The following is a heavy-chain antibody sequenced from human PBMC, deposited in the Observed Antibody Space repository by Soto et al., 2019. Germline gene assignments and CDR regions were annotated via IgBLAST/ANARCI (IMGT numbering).Heavy chain of an antibody. CDR2: ISYDGSNK. D-gene: IGHD1-26*01. J-gene: IGHJ6*02. CDR3: AREYYNYYYYYGMDV. V-gene: IGHV3-30-3*01. Sequence: GGSLRLSCAASGFTFSSYAMHWVRQAPGKGLEWVAVISYDGSNKYYADSVKGRFTISRDNSKNTLYLQMNSLRAEETAGYYCAREYYNYYYYYGMDVWGQGTTVTVSS. CDR1: GFTFSSYA.